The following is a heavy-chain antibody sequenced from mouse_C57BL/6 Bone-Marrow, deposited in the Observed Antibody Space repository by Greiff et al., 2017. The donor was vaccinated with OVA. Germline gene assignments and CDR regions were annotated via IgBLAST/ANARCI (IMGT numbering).Heavy chain of an antibody. CDR1: GYTFTSYW. J-gene: IGHJ2*01. D-gene: IGHD1-1*01. CDR2: IDPNSGGT. Sequence: QVQLKQPGAELVKPGASVKLSCKASGYTFTSYWMHWVKQRPGRGLEWIGRIDPNSGGTKYNEKFKSKATLTVDKPSSTAYMQLSSLTSEDSAVYYCARSEYYGSRGYFDYWGQGTTLTVSS. CDR3: ARSEYYGSRGYFDY. V-gene: IGHV1-72*01.